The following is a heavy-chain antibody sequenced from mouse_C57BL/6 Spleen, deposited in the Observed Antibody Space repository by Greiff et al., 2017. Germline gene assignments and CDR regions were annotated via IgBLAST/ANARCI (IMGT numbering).Heavy chain of an antibody. CDR2: ISDGGSYT. CDR3: ARVTGTGGDYFDY. CDR1: GFTFSSYA. Sequence: EVHLVESGGGLVKPGGSLKLSCAASGFTFSSYAMSWVRQTPEKRLEWVATISDGGSYTYYPDNVKGRFTISRDNAKNNLYLQMSHLKSEDTAMYYCARVTGTGGDYFDYWGQGTTLTVSS. J-gene: IGHJ2*01. D-gene: IGHD4-1*01. V-gene: IGHV5-4*01.